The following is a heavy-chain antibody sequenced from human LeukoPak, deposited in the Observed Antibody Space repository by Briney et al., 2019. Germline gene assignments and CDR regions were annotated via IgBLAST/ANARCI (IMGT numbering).Heavy chain of an antibody. D-gene: IGHD3-22*01. CDR1: GFTFSSYS. CDR3: ARDPHYYGTREA. Sequence: PGGSLRLSCAASGFTFSSYSMNWVRQAPGKGLEWVSSISSSSSYIYYADSVKGRFTISRDNAKNSLYLQMNSLRAEDTAVYYCARDPHYYGTREAWGQGTMVTVSS. J-gene: IGHJ3*01. V-gene: IGHV3-21*01. CDR2: ISSSSSYI.